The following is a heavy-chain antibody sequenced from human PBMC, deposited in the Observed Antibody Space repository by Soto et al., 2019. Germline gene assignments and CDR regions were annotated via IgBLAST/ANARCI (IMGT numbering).Heavy chain of an antibody. CDR3: ALRTGNWNPSAD. J-gene: IGHJ4*02. Sequence: QVQLVQSGAEVERPGSAVKVSCKTSGGTTSSYTIGWVRQAPGEGLEWMGNIVPMINKIDYAQKFQGRLTITADKSTRTVYMELSRLRSEDTAVYFCALRTGNWNPSADWVQGTLVTVSS. D-gene: IGHD1-1*01. CDR1: GGTTSSYT. CDR2: IVPMINKI. V-gene: IGHV1-69*02.